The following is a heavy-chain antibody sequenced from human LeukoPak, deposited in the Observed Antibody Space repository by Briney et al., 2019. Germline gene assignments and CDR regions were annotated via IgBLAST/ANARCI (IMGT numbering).Heavy chain of an antibody. Sequence: GGSLRLSCAASGFTFSNAWMSWVRQAPGKGLEWVGRIKSETDGGTADYAAPVKGRFTISRDDSKNMLFLQMNSLKTEDTAVYYCNPYYTSGSYLSWGQGTLVTVSS. CDR2: IKSETDGGTA. J-gene: IGHJ5*02. D-gene: IGHD3-10*01. CDR3: NPYYTSGSYLS. CDR1: GFTFSNAW. V-gene: IGHV3-15*01.